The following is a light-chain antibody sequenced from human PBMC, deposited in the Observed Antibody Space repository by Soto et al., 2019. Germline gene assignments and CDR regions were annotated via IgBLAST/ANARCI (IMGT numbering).Light chain of an antibody. Sequence: EIVLTQSPGTLSLSPGERATLSCRASQSVSGNYLAWYQQKPRQSPRLLIYGSSDMATGIPDRFSGSGSATDFTLTITRVEPEDFAVYYCQQYGSSPPYTFGQGTKLEIK. CDR2: GSS. CDR1: QSVSGNY. V-gene: IGKV3-20*01. CDR3: QQYGSSPPYT. J-gene: IGKJ2*01.